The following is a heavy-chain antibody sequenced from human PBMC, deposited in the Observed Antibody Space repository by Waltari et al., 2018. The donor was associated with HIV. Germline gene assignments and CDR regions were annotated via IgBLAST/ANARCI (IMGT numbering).Heavy chain of an antibody. Sequence: QVQLVQSGAEVKKPGASVKVSCKASGYTFTGYYMHWVRQAPGQGLEWMGWIKPNSSSTNYAQKFQGRVTMTRDTSISTAYMELNSLRSDDTAVYYCARDPRGSWGAYDIWGQGTMVTVSS. CDR3: ARDPRGSWGAYDI. V-gene: IGHV1-2*02. CDR2: IKPNSSST. J-gene: IGHJ3*02. CDR1: GYTFTGYY. D-gene: IGHD1-26*01.